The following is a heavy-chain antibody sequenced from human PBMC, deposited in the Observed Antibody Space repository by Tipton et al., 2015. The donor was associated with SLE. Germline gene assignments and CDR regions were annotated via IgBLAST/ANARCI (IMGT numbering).Heavy chain of an antibody. CDR1: GFTFGDYA. CDR3: SRDRSSSSWYPSFQY. J-gene: IGHJ1*01. Sequence: SLRLSCTASGFTFGDYAMSWFRQAPGKELEWVGFIRSKAYGGTTEYAASVKGRFTISRDDSKRIAHLQMNSLKTEDTGVYYCSRDRSSSSWYPSFQYWGQGTLVTVSS. CDR2: IRSKAYGGTT. D-gene: IGHD6-13*01. V-gene: IGHV3-49*03.